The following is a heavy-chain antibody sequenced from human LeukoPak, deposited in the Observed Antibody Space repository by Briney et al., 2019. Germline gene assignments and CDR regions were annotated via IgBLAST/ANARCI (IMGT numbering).Heavy chain of an antibody. J-gene: IGHJ3*02. D-gene: IGHD3-22*01. CDR3: AKVENDYYDSSGYLDAFDI. CDR1: GFTFSSYA. CDR2: ISGSGGST. Sequence: GGSLRLSCAASGFTFSSYAMSWVRQAPGKGLEWVSAISGSGGSTYYADSVKGRFTISRDNSKNTLYLQMNSLRAEDTAVYYCAKVENDYYDSSGYLDAFDIWGQGTMVTVSS. V-gene: IGHV3-23*01.